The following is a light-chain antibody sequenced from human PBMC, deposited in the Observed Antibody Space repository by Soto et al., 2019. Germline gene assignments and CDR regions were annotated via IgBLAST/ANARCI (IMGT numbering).Light chain of an antibody. CDR2: DAS. CDR3: QKYSSMLS. Sequence: DIQLTQSPSSLSASVGDRVTIACRSSHDVSRNLNWVQKKRVDAPKLLIYDASNLERGVSSRFSGSWSGKDFILTISSLHPEDVATYYCQKYSSMLSFGGGT. J-gene: IGKJ4*01. CDR1: HDVSRN. V-gene: IGKV1-33*01.